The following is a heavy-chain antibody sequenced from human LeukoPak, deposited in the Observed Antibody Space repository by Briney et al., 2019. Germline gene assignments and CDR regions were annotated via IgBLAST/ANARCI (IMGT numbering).Heavy chain of an antibody. Sequence: GGSLRLSCAASGFTFSSYSMNWVRQAPGKGLEWVSSISSSSSSYIYYADSVKGRFTISRDNAKNSLYLQMNSLRAEDTAVYYCARHLPDSWSGYDHWGQGTLVTVSS. D-gene: IGHD3-3*01. V-gene: IGHV3-21*01. CDR1: GFTFSSYS. J-gene: IGHJ4*02. CDR2: ISSSSSSYI. CDR3: ARHLPDSWSGYDH.